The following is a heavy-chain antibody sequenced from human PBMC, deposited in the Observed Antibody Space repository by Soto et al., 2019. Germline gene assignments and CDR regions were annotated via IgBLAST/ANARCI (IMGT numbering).Heavy chain of an antibody. CDR1: GGTFSSYA. CDR3: AREMGTDIVVVPAAIVYGRDV. D-gene: IGHD2-2*02. J-gene: IGHJ6*02. V-gene: IGHV1-69*01. CDR2: IIPIFGTA. Sequence: QVQLVQSGAEVKKPGSSVKVSCKASGGTFSSYAISWVRQAPGQGLEWMGGIIPIFGTANYAQKFQGRVTTTEDESTSTAYMELSSLRSEDTSVYYCAREMGTDIVVVPAAIVYGRDVWGQGTTVTVSS.